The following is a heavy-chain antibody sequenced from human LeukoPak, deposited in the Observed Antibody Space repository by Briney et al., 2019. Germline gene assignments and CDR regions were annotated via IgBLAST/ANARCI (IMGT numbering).Heavy chain of an antibody. Sequence: PGGSLRLSCAASGFTFSSYSMNWVRQAPGKGLEWVSSISSSSSYIYYADSVKGRFTISRDNAKNSLYLQMNSLRAEDTAVYYCARDGSGDAVAHFDYWGQGTLVTVSS. D-gene: IGHD6-19*01. J-gene: IGHJ4*02. CDR2: ISSSSSYI. CDR3: ARDGSGDAVAHFDY. V-gene: IGHV3-21*01. CDR1: GFTFSSYS.